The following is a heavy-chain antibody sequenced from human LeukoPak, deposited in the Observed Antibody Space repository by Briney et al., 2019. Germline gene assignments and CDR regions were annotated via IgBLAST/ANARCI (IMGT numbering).Heavy chain of an antibody. Sequence: GGSLTLSCTTSGFTFGDHAMGWVRQAPGKGREWVGFIRSKGYGGTTEYAASVKGRFTISRDDSRSIAYLQMNSLKTEDTAVYYCTRGPTNLWISNGMDVWGQGTTVTVSS. CDR2: IRSKGYGGTT. CDR3: TRGPTNLWISNGMDV. V-gene: IGHV3-49*04. D-gene: IGHD2/OR15-2a*01. J-gene: IGHJ6*02. CDR1: GFTFGDHA.